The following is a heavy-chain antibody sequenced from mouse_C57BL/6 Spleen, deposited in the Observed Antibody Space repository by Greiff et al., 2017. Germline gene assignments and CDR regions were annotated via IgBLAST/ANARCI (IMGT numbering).Heavy chain of an antibody. CDR3: ARAYYGSSSFAD. CDR2: IDPSDSYT. J-gene: IGHJ3*01. D-gene: IGHD1-1*01. V-gene: IGHV1-69*01. CDR1: GYTFTSYW. Sequence: QVQLQQPGAELVMPGASVKLSCKASGYTFTSYWMHWVKQRPGQGLEWIGEIDPSDSYTNYNQKFKGKSTLTVDKSSSTAYMQLSSLTSEDSAVYYCARAYYGSSSFADWGQGTLVTVSA.